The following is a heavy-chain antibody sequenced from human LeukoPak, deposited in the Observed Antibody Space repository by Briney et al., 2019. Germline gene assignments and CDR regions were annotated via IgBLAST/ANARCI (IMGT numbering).Heavy chain of an antibody. CDR2: IIPIFGTA. Sequence: GASVKVSCKTSGYTFTTYEINWVRQAPGQGLEWMGGIIPIFGTANYAQKFQGRVTITTDESTSTAYMELSSLRSEDTAVYYCARAGILTGYYMDVWGKGTTVTVSS. CDR3: ARAGILTGYYMDV. J-gene: IGHJ6*03. D-gene: IGHD3-9*01. CDR1: GYTFTTYE. V-gene: IGHV1-69*05.